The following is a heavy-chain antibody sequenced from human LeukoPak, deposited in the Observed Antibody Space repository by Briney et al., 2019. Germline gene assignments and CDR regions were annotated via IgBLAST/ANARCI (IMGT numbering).Heavy chain of an antibody. CDR1: GYTFTGYY. V-gene: IGHV1-2*02. J-gene: IGHJ6*03. Sequence: ASVKVSCKASGYTFTGYYMHWVRQAPGQGLERMGWINPTSGGTKYAQKFQGRVTMTRDTSISTAYMELNTLRSDDTAMYYCARAAGDYGDYDYFYYMDVWGKGTTVTISS. D-gene: IGHD4-17*01. CDR2: INPTSGGT. CDR3: ARAAGDYGDYDYFYYMDV.